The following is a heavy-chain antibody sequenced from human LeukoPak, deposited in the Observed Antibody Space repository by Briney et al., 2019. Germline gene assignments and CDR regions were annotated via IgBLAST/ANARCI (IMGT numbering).Heavy chain of an antibody. Sequence: SETLSLTCTVSGGSISSYYWSWIRQPAGKGLEWIGRIYTSGSTNYNPSLKSRVTMSVDTSKNQFSLKLSSVTAADTAVYYCARVYLHYYDSSGYLDYWGQGTLVTVSS. CDR3: ARVYLHYYDSSGYLDY. CDR1: GGSISSYY. J-gene: IGHJ4*02. CDR2: IYTSGST. D-gene: IGHD3-22*01. V-gene: IGHV4-4*07.